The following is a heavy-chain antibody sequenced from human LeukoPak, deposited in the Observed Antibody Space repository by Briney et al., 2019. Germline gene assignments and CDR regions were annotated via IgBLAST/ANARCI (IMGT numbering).Heavy chain of an antibody. CDR3: ARIPRAYAYNWFDP. J-gene: IGHJ5*02. CDR1: GYSISSGYY. V-gene: IGHV4-38-2*02. CDR2: IYHSGST. Sequence: TSETLSLTCTVSGYSISSGYYWGWIRQPPGKGLEWIGSIYHSGSTYYNPSLKSRVTISVDTSKNQFSLKLSSVTAADTAVYYCARIPRAYAYNWFDPWGQGTLVTVSS. D-gene: IGHD2-21*01.